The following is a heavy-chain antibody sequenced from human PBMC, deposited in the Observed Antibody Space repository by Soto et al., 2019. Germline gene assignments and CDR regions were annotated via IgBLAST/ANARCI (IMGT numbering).Heavy chain of an antibody. J-gene: IGHJ6*02. CDR1: GYSFTDYH. CDR3: ARPTDFYYYAMDV. CDR2: INPKSGGT. V-gene: IGHV1-2*04. Sequence: ASVKVSCKASGYSFTDYHIHWVRQAPGQGLEWLGRINPKSGGTSTAQKFQGWVTMTRDRSISTVYMELTRLRSDDTAVCYCARPTDFYYYAMDVWGQGTTVTVSS.